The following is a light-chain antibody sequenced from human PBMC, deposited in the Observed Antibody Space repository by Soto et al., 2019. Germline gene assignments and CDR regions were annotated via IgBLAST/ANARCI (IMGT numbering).Light chain of an antibody. V-gene: IGLV2-23*02. CDR3: CSYAGSSTFLYV. CDR2: EVS. Sequence: SVLTQPASVSGSPGQSITLSCPGTSSDVGSYNLVSWYQQHPGKAPKLMIYEVSKRPSGVSNRFSGSKSGNTASLTISGLQAEDEADYYCCSYAGSSTFLYVFGTGTKVTVL. J-gene: IGLJ1*01. CDR1: SSDVGSYNL.